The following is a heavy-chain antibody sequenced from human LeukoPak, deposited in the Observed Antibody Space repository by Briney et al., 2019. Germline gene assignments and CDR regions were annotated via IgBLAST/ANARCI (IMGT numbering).Heavy chain of an antibody. CDR1: GGSISSYY. V-gene: IGHV4-59*01. J-gene: IGHJ6*03. Sequence: PSETLSLTCTVSGGSISSYYWSWIRQPPGKGLEWIGYIYYSGSTNYNPSLKSRVTISVDTSKNQFSLKLSSVTAADTAVYYCARAPPPFIAAAGRRSYYYYYYMDVWGKGTTVTVSS. CDR2: IYYSGST. CDR3: ARAPPPFIAAAGRRSYYYYYYMDV. D-gene: IGHD6-13*01.